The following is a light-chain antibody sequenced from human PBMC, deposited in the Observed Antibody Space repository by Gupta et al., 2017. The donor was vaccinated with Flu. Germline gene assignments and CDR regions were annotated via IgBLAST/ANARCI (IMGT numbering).Light chain of an antibody. Sequence: FILTQPHSVSQSPAQTVTISCTRSSGSIASKYVQWYQQRPGSAPNMVIYEDSRRSSGVPARFSGSIYGSSNSVTIISSGLKAEDEAYYYSPYYGSTNRVFGGGTKLTVL. CDR1: SGSIASKY. J-gene: IGLJ3*02. CDR3: PYYGSTNRV. V-gene: IGLV6-57*03. CDR2: EDS.